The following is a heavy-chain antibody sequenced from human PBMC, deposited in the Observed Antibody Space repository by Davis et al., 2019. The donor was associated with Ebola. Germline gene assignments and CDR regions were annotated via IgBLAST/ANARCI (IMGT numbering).Heavy chain of an antibody. CDR2: ISGYSTYI. Sequence: GGSLRLSCAASGFTFSSHSMNWVRQAPGKGLEWVSFISGYSTYIYYGDAVKGRFTISRDNSKNTLYLQMNSLRVEDTAVYYCAKGGSGWPSDYSYGMGVWGKGTTVTVPS. D-gene: IGHD6-19*01. J-gene: IGHJ6*04. CDR1: GFTFSSHS. CDR3: AKGGSGWPSDYSYGMGV. V-gene: IGHV3-21*04.